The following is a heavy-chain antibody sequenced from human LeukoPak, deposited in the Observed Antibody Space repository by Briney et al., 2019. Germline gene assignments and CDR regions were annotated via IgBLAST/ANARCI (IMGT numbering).Heavy chain of an antibody. Sequence: SETLSLTCAVYGGSFSGYYWSWIRQPPGKGLEWIGEINHSGSTNYNPSLKSRVTISIDTSNNQFSLKLSSVTAADTAVYFCARDLSGSYYHDWGQGTLVTVSS. CDR3: ARDLSGSYYHD. J-gene: IGHJ4*02. D-gene: IGHD1-26*01. V-gene: IGHV4-34*01. CDR1: GGSFSGYY. CDR2: INHSGST.